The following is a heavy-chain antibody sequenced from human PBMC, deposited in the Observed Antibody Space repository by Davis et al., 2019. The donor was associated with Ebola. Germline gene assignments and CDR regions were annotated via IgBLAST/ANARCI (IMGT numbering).Heavy chain of an antibody. CDR1: GGSISSYY. CDR3: AIQIMGTTRVFDY. D-gene: IGHD1/OR15-1a*01. J-gene: IGHJ4*02. Sequence: MPSETLSLTCTVPGGSISSYYWGWIRQPPGRGLEWIGSIYYTGTTYFNPSLRSRVAVSVDTSKNQFSLKLNSVTAADTAVYYCAIQIMGTTRVFDYWGQGTLVTVSS. CDR2: IYYTGTT. V-gene: IGHV4-39*01.